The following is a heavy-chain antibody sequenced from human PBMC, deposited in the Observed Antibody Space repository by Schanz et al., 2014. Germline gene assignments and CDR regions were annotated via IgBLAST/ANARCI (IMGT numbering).Heavy chain of an antibody. CDR3: AKEKEEVAADGSFFDY. V-gene: IGHV3-30*18. J-gene: IGHJ4*02. D-gene: IGHD6-13*01. CDR2: ISFDGRNT. CDR1: GITLSGYG. Sequence: PGGSLRLSCAASGITLSGYGLHWVRQAPGKGLEWVGFISFDGRNTGYAHSVKGRFTISRDNSKNTVNLQMNSLRAEDTAVYYCAKEKEEVAADGSFFDYWGQGTLVTVSS.